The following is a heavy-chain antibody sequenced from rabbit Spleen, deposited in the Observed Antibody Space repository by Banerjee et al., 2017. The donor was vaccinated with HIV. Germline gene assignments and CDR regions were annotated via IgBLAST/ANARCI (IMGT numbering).Heavy chain of an antibody. CDR3: ARDGAGGSYFAL. Sequence: QEQLVESGGGLVKPEGSLTLTCKASGFDFSSYGVSWVRQAPGKGLEWIGYIDPVFGITYYANWVNGRFSISRENAQNTVFLQMTSLTAADTATYFCARDGAGGSYFALWGQGTLVTVS. D-gene: IGHD8-1*01. CDR2: IDPVFGIT. V-gene: IGHV1S47*01. CDR1: GFDFSSYG. J-gene: IGHJ6*01.